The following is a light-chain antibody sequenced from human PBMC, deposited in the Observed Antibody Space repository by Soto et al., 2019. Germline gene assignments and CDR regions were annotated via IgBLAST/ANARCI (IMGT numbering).Light chain of an antibody. CDR3: QQYGSSTT. V-gene: IGKV3-20*01. Sequence: EIVLTQSPCTLSLSPGERATLSCRASQSVSSTYLGWYQQKPGQAPRLLIYSASSRATGIPDRFSGSGSGTDFTLTISRLEPEDFAVYYCQQYGSSTTFGQGTKVDIK. CDR2: SAS. CDR1: QSVSSTY. J-gene: IGKJ1*01.